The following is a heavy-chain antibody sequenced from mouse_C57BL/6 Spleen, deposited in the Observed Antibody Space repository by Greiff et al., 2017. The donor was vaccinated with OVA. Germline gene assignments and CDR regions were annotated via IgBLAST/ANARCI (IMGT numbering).Heavy chain of an antibody. Sequence: EVQLQQSGAELVRPGASVKLSCTASGFNIKDDYMHWVKQRPEQGLEWIGWIDPENGDTEYASKFQGKATITADTSSNTAYLQLSSLTSEDTAVYYCTTYGYGSSYFDYWGQGTTLTVSS. V-gene: IGHV14-4*01. CDR3: TTYGYGSSYFDY. J-gene: IGHJ2*01. CDR1: GFNIKDDY. D-gene: IGHD1-1*01. CDR2: IDPENGDT.